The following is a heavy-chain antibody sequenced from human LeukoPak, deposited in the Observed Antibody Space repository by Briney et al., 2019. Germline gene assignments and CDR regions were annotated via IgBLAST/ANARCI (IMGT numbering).Heavy chain of an antibody. Sequence: PGRSLRLSCAASGFTFSDYIMNWVRHAPGKGLEWASYISSSSNYIYYADSVKGRFTISRDNAKNSLYLQMNSLRAEDTAVYYCARECMDTTMVDAFDIWGQGTMVTVSS. CDR2: ISSSSNYI. V-gene: IGHV3-21*01. CDR3: ARECMDTTMVDAFDI. D-gene: IGHD5-18*01. J-gene: IGHJ3*02. CDR1: GFTFSDYI.